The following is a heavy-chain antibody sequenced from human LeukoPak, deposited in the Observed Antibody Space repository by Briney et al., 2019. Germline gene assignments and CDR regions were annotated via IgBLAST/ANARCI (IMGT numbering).Heavy chain of an antibody. CDR2: IYYSGST. Sequence: SETLSLTCTVSGGSISSYYWSWIRQPPGKGLEWIGYIYYSGSTNYNPSLKSRVTMSVDTSKNQFSLKLSSVTAADTAVYYCASGQYGSGSYYNNWFDPWGQGTLVTVSS. J-gene: IGHJ5*02. V-gene: IGHV4-59*12. D-gene: IGHD3-10*01. CDR1: GGSISSYY. CDR3: ASGQYGSGSYYNNWFDP.